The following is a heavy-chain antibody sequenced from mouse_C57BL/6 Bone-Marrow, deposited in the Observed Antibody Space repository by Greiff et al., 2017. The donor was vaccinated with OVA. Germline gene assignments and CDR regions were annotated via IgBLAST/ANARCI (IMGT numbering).Heavy chain of an antibody. J-gene: IGHJ1*03. CDR2: IDPSDSET. Sequence: QVQLQQPGAELVRPGSSVKLSCKASGYTFTSYWMHWVKQRPIQGLEWIGNIDPSDSETQYNQKFKDKATVTVDNSSSTAYMQLSSLTSEDSAVYYCARYDGSSPWYCDVWGTGTTVTVSS. CDR1: GYTFTSYW. D-gene: IGHD1-1*01. V-gene: IGHV1-52*01. CDR3: ARYDGSSPWYCDV.